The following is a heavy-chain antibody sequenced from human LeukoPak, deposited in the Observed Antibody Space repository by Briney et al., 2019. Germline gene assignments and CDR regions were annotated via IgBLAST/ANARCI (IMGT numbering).Heavy chain of an antibody. CDR2: ISSSGSTI. J-gene: IGHJ6*02. CDR3: ATLVIAATPYYYYYGMDV. CDR1: GFTFSSYE. D-gene: IGHD2-15*01. V-gene: IGHV3-48*03. Sequence: GGSLRLSCAAPGFTFSSYEMNWVRQAPGKGLEWVSYISSSGSTIYYADSVKGRFTISRDNAKNSLYLQMNSLRAEDTAVYYCATLVIAATPYYYYYGMDVWGQGTTVTVSS.